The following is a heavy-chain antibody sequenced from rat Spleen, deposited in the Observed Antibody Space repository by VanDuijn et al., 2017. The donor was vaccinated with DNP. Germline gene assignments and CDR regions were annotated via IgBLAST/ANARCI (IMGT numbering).Heavy chain of an antibody. Sequence: EVQLVESGGGLVQPGRSMKLSCVASGFIFSNYWMTWIRQAPGKGLEWVASISSTGDNTYYSDSVKGRFTISRDNAKGTLYLQMDSLRSEDTATYYCASGGYNYEDWFAYWGQGTLVTVSS. J-gene: IGHJ3*01. D-gene: IGHD1-5*01. CDR2: ISSTGDNT. CDR3: ASGGYNYEDWFAY. CDR1: GFIFSNYW. V-gene: IGHV5-31*01.